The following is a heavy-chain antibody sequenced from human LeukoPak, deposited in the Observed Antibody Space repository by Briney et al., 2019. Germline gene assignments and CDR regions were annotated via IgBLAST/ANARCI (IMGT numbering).Heavy chain of an antibody. CDR2: INHSGST. Sequence: TSETLSLTCAVYGGSFSGYYWSWIHQPPGKGLEWIGEINHSGSTNYSPSLKSRVTISVDTSKNQFSLKLSSVTAADTAVYYCAREWGHYYGSGSYNYGAFDIWGQGTMVTVSS. CDR3: AREWGHYYGSGSYNYGAFDI. CDR1: GGSFSGYY. D-gene: IGHD3-10*01. V-gene: IGHV4-34*01. J-gene: IGHJ3*02.